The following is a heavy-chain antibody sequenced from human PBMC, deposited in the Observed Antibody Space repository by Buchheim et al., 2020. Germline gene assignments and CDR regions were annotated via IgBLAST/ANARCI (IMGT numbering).Heavy chain of an antibody. Sequence: QVQLQESGPGLVKPSQTLSPTCTVSGGSISSGGYYWSWIRQHPGKGLEWIGYIYYSGSTYYNPSLKSRVTISVATSKNQFSLKLSSVTAADTAVYYCARGSSSGITMVRGARGDAFDIWGRGT. CDR3: ARGSSSGITMVRGARGDAFDI. CDR1: GGSISSGGYY. V-gene: IGHV4-31*03. CDR2: IYYSGST. J-gene: IGHJ3*02. D-gene: IGHD3-10*01.